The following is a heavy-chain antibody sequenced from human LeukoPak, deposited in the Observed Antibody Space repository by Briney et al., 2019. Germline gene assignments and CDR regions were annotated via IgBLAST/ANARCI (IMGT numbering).Heavy chain of an antibody. CDR2: FDPEDGET. CDR3: ATGPHAGELSLHGEYYFDY. CDR1: GYTLTELS. D-gene: IGHD3-16*02. J-gene: IGHJ4*02. V-gene: IGHV1-24*01. Sequence: ASVKVSCKVSGYTLTELSMHWVRQAPGKGLEWMGGFDPEDGETIYAQKFQGRVTMTEDTSTDTAYMELSSLRSEDTAVYYCATGPHAGELSLHGEYYFDYWGQGTLVTVSS.